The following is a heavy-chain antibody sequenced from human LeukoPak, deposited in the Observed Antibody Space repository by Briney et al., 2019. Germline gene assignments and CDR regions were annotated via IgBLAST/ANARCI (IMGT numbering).Heavy chain of an antibody. D-gene: IGHD2-15*01. CDR1: VFSFSSCW. Sequence: PGGSLRLSCAASVFSFSSCWMTWVRQTPGRGLEWVANIKKGGSEIYYVDSLEGLFIISRDNAKSSLYLQMNSLRAEDTAVYYCARSLGYCSGGSCYPFDCWGQGTLVTVSS. V-gene: IGHV3-7*01. CDR3: ARSLGYCSGGSCYPFDC. CDR2: IKKGGSEI. J-gene: IGHJ4*02.